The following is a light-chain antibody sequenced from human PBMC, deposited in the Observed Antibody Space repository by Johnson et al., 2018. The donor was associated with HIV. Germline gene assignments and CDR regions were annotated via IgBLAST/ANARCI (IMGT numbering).Light chain of an antibody. V-gene: IGLV1-51*01. CDR2: DNN. CDR3: GTWDSSLSARV. J-gene: IGLJ1*01. CDR1: SSNIGNNY. Sequence: QSVLTQPPSVSAAPGQKVTISCSGSSSNIGNNYVSWYQQLPGTAPKLLIYDNNKRPSGIPDRFSGSKSGTSATLGITGLQTGDEADYYCGTWDSSLSARVFGTWTKVTVL.